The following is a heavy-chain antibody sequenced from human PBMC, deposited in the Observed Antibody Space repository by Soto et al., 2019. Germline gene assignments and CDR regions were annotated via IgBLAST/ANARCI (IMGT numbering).Heavy chain of an antibody. J-gene: IGHJ3*01. D-gene: IGHD2-2*01. CDR2: INQDGNKE. Sequence: PGGSLRLSCAASRFTFSSSWMTWVRQAPGKGLEWVASINQDGNKEYYADSVKGRFTISRDNSKDTVYLQLNSLRAEDTAVYYCTREGRACGSSSCYRPAPSDAFDFWGLGTMVTVSS. V-gene: IGHV3-7*01. CDR1: RFTFSSSW. CDR3: TREGRACGSSSCYRPAPSDAFDF.